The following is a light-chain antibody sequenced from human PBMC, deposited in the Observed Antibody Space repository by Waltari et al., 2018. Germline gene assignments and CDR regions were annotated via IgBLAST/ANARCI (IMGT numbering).Light chain of an antibody. CDR2: KDT. Sequence: HELTQPPSVSVSPGQTASITCSGDILSKQYTYWFQQKPGQAPVLVIFKDTGRPSGIPERFSGSSSGTTVTLTISEVQADDEADYYCQSTDSTETFVEFGGGTKLTVV. V-gene: IGLV3-25*03. CDR1: ILSKQY. J-gene: IGLJ2*01. CDR3: QSTDSTETFVE.